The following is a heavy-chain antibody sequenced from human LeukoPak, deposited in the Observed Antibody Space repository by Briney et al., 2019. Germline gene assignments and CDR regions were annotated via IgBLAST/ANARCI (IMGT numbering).Heavy chain of an antibody. CDR3: ARHAVDTAMANFDY. CDR1: GGSISSSSYY. D-gene: IGHD5-18*01. CDR2: IYYSGST. V-gene: IGHV4-39*01. J-gene: IGHJ4*02. Sequence: PSETLSLTCTVSGGSISSSSYYWGWIRQPPGKGLEWIGSIYYSGSTYYNPSLKSRVTISVDTSKNQFSLKLSSVTAADTAVYYCARHAVDTAMANFDYWGQGTLVTVSS.